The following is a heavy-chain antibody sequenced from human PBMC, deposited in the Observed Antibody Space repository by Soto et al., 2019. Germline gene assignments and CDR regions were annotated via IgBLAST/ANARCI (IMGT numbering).Heavy chain of an antibody. J-gene: IGHJ4*02. CDR2: IYYSGST. D-gene: IGHD4-17*01. CDR1: GGSISSYY. Sequence: QMQLQESGPGLVKPSETLSLTCTVSGGSISSYYWSWIRQPPGKGLEWIGSIYYSGSTNYSPSLKSRVTISVDTSKNQFSLKLSSVTAADTAVYYCARTYGDYVFDYWGQGTLVTVSS. CDR3: ARTYGDYVFDY. V-gene: IGHV4-59*01.